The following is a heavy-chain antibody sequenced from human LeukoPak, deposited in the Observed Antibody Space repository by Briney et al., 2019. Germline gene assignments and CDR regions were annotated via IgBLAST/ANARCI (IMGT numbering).Heavy chain of an antibody. Sequence: PGGSLRLSCTASGFTFSSYAMSWVRQAPGKGLEWVSVISGSGGSTYYADSVKGRFAISRDNSNNTLFLQMYSLRAEDTAVYYCAKDSSSSLDHWGQGTLVTVSS. CDR1: GFTFSSYA. V-gene: IGHV3-23*01. D-gene: IGHD6-6*01. CDR3: AKDSSSSLDH. CDR2: ISGSGGST. J-gene: IGHJ4*02.